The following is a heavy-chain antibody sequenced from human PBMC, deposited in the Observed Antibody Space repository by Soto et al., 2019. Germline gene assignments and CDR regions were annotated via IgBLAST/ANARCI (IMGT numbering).Heavy chain of an antibody. CDR2: MNPKSGNT. J-gene: IGHJ4*02. D-gene: IGHD2-15*01. Sequence: ASVKVSCKASGYTFTSYDINWVRQATGQGLEWMAWMNPKSGNTGYAHKFQGRVTMTRNTSISTAYMELSSLRSEDTAVYYCARGRLYCSGGSCYTIPKDYWGQGTLVTVSS. CDR1: GYTFTSYD. V-gene: IGHV1-8*01. CDR3: ARGRLYCSGGSCYTIPKDY.